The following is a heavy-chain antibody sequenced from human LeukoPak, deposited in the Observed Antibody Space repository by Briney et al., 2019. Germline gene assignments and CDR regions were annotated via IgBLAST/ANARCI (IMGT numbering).Heavy chain of an antibody. Sequence: GGSLRLSCAASGFTFSRYWMHWVRQAPGKGLVWVSRINSDGSSTSYADSVKGRFTISRDNAKNTLYLQMNSLRAEDTAVYYCARGGPYSYDLFDYRGQGTLVTDSS. D-gene: IGHD5-18*01. CDR1: GFTFSRYW. V-gene: IGHV3-74*01. CDR3: ARGGPYSYDLFDY. CDR2: INSDGSST. J-gene: IGHJ4*02.